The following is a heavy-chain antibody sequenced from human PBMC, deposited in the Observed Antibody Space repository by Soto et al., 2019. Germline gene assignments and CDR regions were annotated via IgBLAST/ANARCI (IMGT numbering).Heavy chain of an antibody. D-gene: IGHD2-15*01. CDR1: GYTFTSYG. V-gene: IGHV1-18*01. CDR3: AKKGYCSGGSCQVNDAFDI. CDR2: ITPYNDNT. J-gene: IGHJ3*02. Sequence: QVQLVQSGAEVKRPGASVKVSCKASGYTFTSYGISWVRQAPGQGLEWMEWITPYNDNTIYAQKFQGSVTVTTDTSTSTAYMELRSLRSDDTAVYYCAKKGYCSGGSCQVNDAFDISCQGTIVTVSS.